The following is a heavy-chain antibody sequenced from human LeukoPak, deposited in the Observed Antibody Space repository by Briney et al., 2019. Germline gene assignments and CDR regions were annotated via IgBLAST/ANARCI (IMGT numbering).Heavy chain of an antibody. V-gene: IGHV3-9*01. CDR1: GFTFDDYA. Sequence: GGSLRLSCAASGFTFDDYAMHWVRQAPGKGLEWVSGISWNSGSIGYADSVKGRFTISRDNAKNSLYLQMNSLRAEDTAVYYCAKDGLLSLYCSSTSCQPDAFDIWGQGTMVTVSS. CDR2: ISWNSGSI. D-gene: IGHD2-2*01. J-gene: IGHJ3*02. CDR3: AKDGLLSLYCSSTSCQPDAFDI.